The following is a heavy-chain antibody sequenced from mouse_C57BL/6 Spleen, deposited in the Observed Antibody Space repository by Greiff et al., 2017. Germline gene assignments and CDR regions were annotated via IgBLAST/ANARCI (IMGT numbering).Heavy chain of an antibody. CDR2: IHPSASDT. CDR1: GYTFTSYW. CDR3: AISRSSGYGVDY. Sequence: QVQLQQSGAELVKPGASVKVSCKASGYTFTSYWMHWVKQRPGQGLAWLGRIHPSASDTNYNQKFKGKATLTVDKSSSTAYMQLSSLTSEDSAVYYCAISRSSGYGVDYWGQGTTLTVSS. V-gene: IGHV1-74*01. D-gene: IGHD3-2*02. J-gene: IGHJ2*01.